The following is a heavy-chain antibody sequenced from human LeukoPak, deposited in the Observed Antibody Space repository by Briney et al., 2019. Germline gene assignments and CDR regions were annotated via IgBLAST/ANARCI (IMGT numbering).Heavy chain of an antibody. CDR1: GGSFTSYG. CDR2: IIPIYGRA. V-gene: IGHV1-69*13. CDR3: ATGGAYEFRDDY. J-gene: IGHJ4*02. Sequence: SVKVSCKASGGSFTSYGISWVRQAPGQGLEWVGKIIPIYGRANYGQKFQGRVTITADESTTTSYMELSSLTAEDMAVYYCATGGAYEFRDDYWGQGTLVTVSS. D-gene: IGHD3-3*01.